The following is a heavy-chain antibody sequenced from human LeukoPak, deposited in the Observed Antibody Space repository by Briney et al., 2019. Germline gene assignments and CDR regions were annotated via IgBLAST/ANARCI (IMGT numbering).Heavy chain of an antibody. CDR1: GFTFSSYA. CDR3: ARDGTDIVVVPAAQKGVNWFDP. Sequence: PGRSLRLSCAASGFTFSSYAMHWVRQAPGKGLEWVAVISYDGSDKYYADSVKGRFTISRDNSKNTLYLQMNSLRAEDTAVYYSARDGTDIVVVPAAQKGVNWFDPWGQGTLVTVSS. CDR2: ISYDGSDK. V-gene: IGHV3-30*04. D-gene: IGHD2-2*01. J-gene: IGHJ5*02.